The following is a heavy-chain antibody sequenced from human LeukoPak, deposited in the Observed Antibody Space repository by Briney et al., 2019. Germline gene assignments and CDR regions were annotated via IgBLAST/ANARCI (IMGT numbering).Heavy chain of an antibody. Sequence: SQTLSLTCTVSGGSISSGSYYWSWIRQPAGKGLEWIGRIYTSGSTNYNPSFKSRVTISVDTSKNQFSLKLSSVTAADTAVYYCASSSPLEYYYYGMDVWGQGTTVTVSS. CDR3: ASSSPLEYYYYGMDV. V-gene: IGHV4-61*02. CDR2: IYTSGST. CDR1: GGSISSGSYY. J-gene: IGHJ6*02. D-gene: IGHD6-6*01.